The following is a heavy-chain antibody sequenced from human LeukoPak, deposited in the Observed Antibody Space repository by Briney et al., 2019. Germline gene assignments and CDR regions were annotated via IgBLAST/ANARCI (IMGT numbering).Heavy chain of an antibody. D-gene: IGHD4-17*01. Sequence: GGSLRLSCATSGFTFSNYEMNWVRQAPGKGLEWVSYISSSGSTIYYADSVKGRFTISRDNAKNSLYLQMNSLRAEDTAVYYCARSRMTTINWFDPWGQGTLVTVSS. CDR2: ISSSGSTI. CDR3: ARSRMTTINWFDP. V-gene: IGHV3-48*03. CDR1: GFTFSNYE. J-gene: IGHJ5*02.